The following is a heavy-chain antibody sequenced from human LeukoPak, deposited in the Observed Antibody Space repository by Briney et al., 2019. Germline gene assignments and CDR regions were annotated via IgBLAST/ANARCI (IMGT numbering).Heavy chain of an antibody. CDR3: ARSSRVAARPFDY. V-gene: IGHV1-2*02. CDR2: INPNSGGT. Sequence: ASVKVSCKASGYTFTGYYMHWVRQAPGQGLEWMGWINPNSGGTNYAQKFQGRVTVTRDTSISTAYMELSRLRSDDTAVYYCARSSRVAARPFDYWGQGTLVTVSS. CDR1: GYTFTGYY. J-gene: IGHJ4*02. D-gene: IGHD6-6*01.